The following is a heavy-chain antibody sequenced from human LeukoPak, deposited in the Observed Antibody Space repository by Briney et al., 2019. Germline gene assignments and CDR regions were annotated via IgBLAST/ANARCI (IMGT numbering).Heavy chain of an antibody. CDR3: AKDIAVAGMTFWYFDL. J-gene: IGHJ2*01. D-gene: IGHD6-19*01. CDR2: IHPDGTET. CDR1: GFTFNHYW. Sequence: GESLRLSCAASGFTFNHYWMSWVRQIPGTGLQWVAKIHPDGTETHYADSVKGRFTFSRDNAKNSMYLQMNSLRAEDTALYYCAKDIAVAGMTFWYFDLWGRGTLVTVSS. V-gene: IGHV3-7*03.